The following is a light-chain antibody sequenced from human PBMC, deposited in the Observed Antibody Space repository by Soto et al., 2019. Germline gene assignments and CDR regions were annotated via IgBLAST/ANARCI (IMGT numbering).Light chain of an antibody. Sequence: QSVMTQPASVSGSPGQSITSSCTGTSRNVGGYNYVSWYQQHPGKAPKLMIYEVSNRPSGVSNRFSGSKSGNTASLTISGLPAEDEADYYCSSYTSSSTLGFGGGTKVTVL. J-gene: IGLJ3*02. CDR1: SRNVGGYNY. CDR3: SSYTSSSTLG. V-gene: IGLV2-14*01. CDR2: EVS.